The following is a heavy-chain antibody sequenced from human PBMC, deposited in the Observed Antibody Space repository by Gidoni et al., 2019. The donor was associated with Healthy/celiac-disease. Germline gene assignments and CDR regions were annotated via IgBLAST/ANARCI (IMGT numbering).Heavy chain of an antibody. D-gene: IGHD5-18*01. CDR3: ARDGRATAMVTGFYYYYMDV. CDR1: GFTFSSHS. CDR2: SSSSSSTI. Sequence: EVQLVESGGGLVQPGGSLSLSGAASGFTFSSHSMNWVRQAPGKGLEWVSYSSSSSSTIYYADSVKGRFTISRDNAKNSLYLQMNSLRDEDTAVYYCARDGRATAMVTGFYYYYMDVWGKGTTVTVSS. V-gene: IGHV3-48*02. J-gene: IGHJ6*03.